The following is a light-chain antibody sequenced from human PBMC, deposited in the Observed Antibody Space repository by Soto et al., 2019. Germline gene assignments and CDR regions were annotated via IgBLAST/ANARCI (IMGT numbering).Light chain of an antibody. Sequence: VLTQPPSVSGAPGQRVSISCTGSTSNIGAPYDVHRYQHLPGTAPKLLIYGDNNRPSGVPDRFSGSKSGTSASLAITRLQAEDEADYYCQSYDISLHNYVFGTGTKV. J-gene: IGLJ1*01. CDR1: TSNIGAPYD. V-gene: IGLV1-40*01. CDR3: QSYDISLHNYV. CDR2: GDN.